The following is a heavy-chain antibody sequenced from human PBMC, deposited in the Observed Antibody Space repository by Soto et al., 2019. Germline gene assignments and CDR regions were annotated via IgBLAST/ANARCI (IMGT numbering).Heavy chain of an antibody. V-gene: IGHV1-46*01. D-gene: IGHD6-13*01. CDR2: INPSGGST. CDR3: ARDRGIPSSSWSLLDP. Sequence: ASVKVSCKASGYTFTSYYMHWVRQAPGQGLEWMGIINPSGGSTSYAQKFQGRVTMTRDTSTSTVYMELSSLRSEDTAVYYCARDRGIPSSSWSLLDPWGQGTLVTVSS. CDR1: GYTFTSYY. J-gene: IGHJ5*02.